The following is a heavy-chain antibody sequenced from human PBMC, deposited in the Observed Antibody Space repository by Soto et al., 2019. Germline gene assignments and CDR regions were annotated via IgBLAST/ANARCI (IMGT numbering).Heavy chain of an antibody. CDR3: ARAGGTDSSGYVAPFAFDI. D-gene: IGHD3-22*01. Sequence: PSETLSLTCTVSGGSISSGGYYWSWIRQHPGKGLEWIGYIYYSGSTYYNPSLKSRVTISVDTSKNQFSLKLSSVTAADTAVYYCARAGGTDSSGYVAPFAFDIWGQGTMVTVS. V-gene: IGHV4-31*03. CDR1: GGSISSGGYY. J-gene: IGHJ3*02. CDR2: IYYSGST.